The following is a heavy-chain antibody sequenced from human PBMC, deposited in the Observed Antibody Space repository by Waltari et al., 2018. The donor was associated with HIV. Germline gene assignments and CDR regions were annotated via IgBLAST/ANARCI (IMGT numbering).Heavy chain of an antibody. J-gene: IGHJ4*02. V-gene: IGHV3-7*03. CDR2: IKQDGSEE. CDR3: TTPVTTRG. Sequence: EVHLVESGGGLVQPGGSLRLSCAAYGFTFSSYWMYWVHQGPGKGREWVANIKQDGSEENYVDSVKGRFTISRDNAKNSMYLQMNSLRAEDTAVYYCTTPVTTRGWGQGTLVTVSS. D-gene: IGHD4-17*01. CDR1: GFTFSSYW.